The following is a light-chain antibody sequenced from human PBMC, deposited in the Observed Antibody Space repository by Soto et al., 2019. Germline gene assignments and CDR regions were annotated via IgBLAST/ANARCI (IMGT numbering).Light chain of an antibody. V-gene: IGLV2-14*01. CDR2: DVS. CDR1: SSDVGGYNY. Sequence: QSALTQPASVSGSPGQSITISCTGTSSDVGGYNYVSWYQQHPGKAPKXMIYDVSNRPSGVSNCFSGSKSGNTASLTISGLQAEDEADYYCSSYTSSSNVFGTGTKLTVL. CDR3: SSYTSSSNV. J-gene: IGLJ1*01.